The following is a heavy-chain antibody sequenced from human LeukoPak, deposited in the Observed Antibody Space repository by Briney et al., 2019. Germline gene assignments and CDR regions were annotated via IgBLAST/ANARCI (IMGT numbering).Heavy chain of an antibody. Sequence: PSQTLSLTCTVSGGSISSGSYYWSWIRQPAGKGLEWIGRIYTSGSTNYNPSLKSRVTISVDTSKNQFSLKLGSVTAADTAVYYCARAGGNLAAFDIWGQGTMVTVSS. CDR1: GGSISSGSYY. CDR2: IYTSGST. CDR3: ARAGGNLAAFDI. J-gene: IGHJ3*02. V-gene: IGHV4-61*02. D-gene: IGHD4-23*01.